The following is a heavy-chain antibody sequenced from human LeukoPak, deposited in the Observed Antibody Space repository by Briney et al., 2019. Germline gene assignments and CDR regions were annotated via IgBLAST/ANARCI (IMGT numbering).Heavy chain of an antibody. CDR3: AKDMQTWPRFPDY. V-gene: IGHV3-23*01. D-gene: IGHD5-12*01. Sequence: PGGSLRLSCAASGFTFSSYAMSWVRQAPGKGLEWVSAVSGSGDSTYYAASVKGRFTSSRDNPKNTLYLQMNGLRVEDTAVYYCAKDMQTWPRFPDYWGQGTLVTVSS. CDR2: VSGSGDST. CDR1: GFTFSSYA. J-gene: IGHJ4*02.